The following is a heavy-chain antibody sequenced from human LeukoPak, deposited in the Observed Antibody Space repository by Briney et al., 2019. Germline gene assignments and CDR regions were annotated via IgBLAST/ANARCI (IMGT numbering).Heavy chain of an antibody. J-gene: IGHJ4*02. D-gene: IGHD6-19*01. CDR3: ARDLSSGWLDY. V-gene: IGHV3-30*04. CDR2: ISYDGSNK. Sequence: GRSLRLSCAASGFTFSSYAMHWVGQAAGKGLEWVAVISYDGSNKYYADSVKGRFTISRDNSKNTLYLQMNSLRAEDTAVYYCARDLSSGWLDYWGQGTLVTVSS. CDR1: GFTFSSYA.